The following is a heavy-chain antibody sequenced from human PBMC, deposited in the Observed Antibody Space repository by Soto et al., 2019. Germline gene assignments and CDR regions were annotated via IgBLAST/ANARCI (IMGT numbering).Heavy chain of an antibody. CDR2: IYYSGST. D-gene: IGHD2-15*01. V-gene: IGHV4-59*01. Sequence: QVQLQESGPGLVKPSETLSLTCTVSGGSISSYYWSWIRQPPGKGLAWSGYIYYSGSTNYNPSLKRRGTISVDTSKNQFSLKLSSVTAADTAVYYCARGVGYYYYGMDVWGQGTTVTVSS. CDR3: ARGVGYYYYGMDV. J-gene: IGHJ6*02. CDR1: GGSISSYY.